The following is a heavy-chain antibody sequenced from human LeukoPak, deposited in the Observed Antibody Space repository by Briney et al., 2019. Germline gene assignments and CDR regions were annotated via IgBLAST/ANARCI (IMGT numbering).Heavy chain of an antibody. Sequence: PGGSLRLSCAASGFTFSSFWMNWLRQAPGKGLEWVANIKQDGSEKYYADSVKGRFTISRDNAKNSLFLQMNSLRAEDTAVYYCAREGDISVITYAHWGQGTLVTVSS. D-gene: IGHD5-12*01. J-gene: IGHJ4*02. CDR1: GFTFSSFW. V-gene: IGHV3-7*01. CDR2: IKQDGSEK. CDR3: AREGDISVITYAH.